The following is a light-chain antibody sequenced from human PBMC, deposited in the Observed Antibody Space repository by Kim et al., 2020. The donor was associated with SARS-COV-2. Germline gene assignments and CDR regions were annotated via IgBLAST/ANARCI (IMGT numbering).Light chain of an antibody. Sequence: QSALTQPASVSGSPGQSITISCTGTSSDVGGYNYVSWYQQHPGKAPKIMIYDVNNRPSGISARFSGSKSGNTASLTISGLQAEDEADYYCTSYTSSRTWVFGGGTQLTVL. CDR1: SSDVGGYNY. J-gene: IGLJ3*02. V-gene: IGLV2-14*03. CDR2: DVN. CDR3: TSYTSSRTWV.